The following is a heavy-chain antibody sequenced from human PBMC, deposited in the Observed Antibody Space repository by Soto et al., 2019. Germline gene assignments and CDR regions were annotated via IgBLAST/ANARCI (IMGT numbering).Heavy chain of an antibody. CDR2: VSTYSRGT. Sequence: ASVKVSCKASGYAFSTYGITWVRQAPGQGLEWVGWVSTYSRGTNYAQNLQGRVTMTTDTSTNTAYMELRSLRSDDTAVYYCARGTYFDFWG. CDR3: ARGTYFDF. V-gene: IGHV1-18*01. CDR1: GYAFSTYG. J-gene: IGHJ4*01.